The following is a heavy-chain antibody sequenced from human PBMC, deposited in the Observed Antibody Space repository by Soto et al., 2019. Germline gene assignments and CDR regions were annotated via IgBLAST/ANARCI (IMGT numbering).Heavy chain of an antibody. V-gene: IGHV4-31*03. CDR3: ASQRRFLGDWFDP. J-gene: IGHJ5*02. D-gene: IGHD3-3*01. Sequence: QVQLQESGPGLVKPSQTLSLTCTVSGGSISSGGYYWSWIRQHPGKGLEWIGYIYYSGSTYYNPSLQSRVTISVDTSKNQFSLKLSSVTAADTAVYYCASQRRFLGDWFDPWGQGTLVTVSS. CDR1: GGSISSGGYY. CDR2: IYYSGST.